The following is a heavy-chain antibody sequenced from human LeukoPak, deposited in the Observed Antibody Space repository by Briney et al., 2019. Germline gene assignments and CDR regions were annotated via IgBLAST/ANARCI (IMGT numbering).Heavy chain of an antibody. CDR3: AKGALEWLLGIDY. CDR2: ISYDGSNK. Sequence: GGSLRLSCAASGFTFSSYGMHWVRQAPGKGLEWVAVISYDGSNKYYADSVRGRFTISRDNSKNTLYLQMNSLRAEDTAVYYCAKGALEWLLGIDYWGQGTLVTVSS. V-gene: IGHV3-30*18. CDR1: GFTFSSYG. D-gene: IGHD3-3*01. J-gene: IGHJ4*02.